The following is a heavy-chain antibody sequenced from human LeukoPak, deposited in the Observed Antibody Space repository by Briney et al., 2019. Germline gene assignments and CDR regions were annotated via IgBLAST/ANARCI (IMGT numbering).Heavy chain of an antibody. J-gene: IGHJ6*03. CDR1: GGSISSSSYY. CDR2: IYYSGSA. D-gene: IGHD2-15*01. CDR3: ARQDCSGDSCYLGYYYYYMDV. V-gene: IGHV4-39*01. Sequence: SETLSLTCTASGGSISSSSYYWGWIRQPPGKGLEWIGSIYYSGSAYYNPSLRSRVTISVDTSKNQFSLKLSSVTAADTAVYYCARQDCSGDSCYLGYYYYYMDVWGKGTTVTVSS.